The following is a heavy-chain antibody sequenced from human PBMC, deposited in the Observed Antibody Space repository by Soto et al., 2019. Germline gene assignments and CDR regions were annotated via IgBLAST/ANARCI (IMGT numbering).Heavy chain of an antibody. V-gene: IGHV4-34*01. CDR3: ARAFKGIIENTGLPKRYYYGLDV. CDR2: INHSGSA. CDR1: GASLSGVY. J-gene: IGHJ6*02. D-gene: IGHD1-1*01. Sequence: QVQLQQWGAGLLKPSETLSLTCGVSGASLSGVYWTWIRQPPRRGLEWIGEINHSGSAYYTPALGDRVTISVDTSKEQFSLRLTSVTAADTGRYYCARAFKGIIENTGLPKRYYYGLDVWAQGTAVIVSS.